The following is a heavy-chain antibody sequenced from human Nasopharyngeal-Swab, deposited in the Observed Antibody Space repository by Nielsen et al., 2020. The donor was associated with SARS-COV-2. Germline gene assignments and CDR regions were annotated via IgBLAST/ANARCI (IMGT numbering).Heavy chain of an antibody. CDR3: ARDGGYCSSTSCYGGFDY. D-gene: IGHD2-2*01. CDR2: INWNGGST. J-gene: IGHJ4*02. Sequence: GGSLRLSCAASGFTFDDYGMSWVRQAPGKGLEWVSGINWNGGSTGYADSVKGRFTISRDNAKNSLYLQMNSLRAEDTALYYCARDGGYCSSTSCYGGFDYWGQGTLVTASS. V-gene: IGHV3-20*04. CDR1: GFTFDDYG.